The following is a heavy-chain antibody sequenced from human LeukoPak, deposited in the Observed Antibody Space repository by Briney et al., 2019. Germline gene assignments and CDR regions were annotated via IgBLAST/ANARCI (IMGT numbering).Heavy chain of an antibody. J-gene: IGHJ3*02. CDR1: GYTFTSYY. CDR3: ASFNWGSDAFDI. V-gene: IGHV1-46*01. D-gene: IGHD7-27*01. CDR2: INPSGGST. Sequence: ASVKVSCKASGYTFTSYYMHWVRQAPGQGLEWMGIINPSGGSTSYAQKFQGRVTMTRDTSTSTVYMELSSLRSDDTAVYYCASFNWGSDAFDIWGQGTMVTVSS.